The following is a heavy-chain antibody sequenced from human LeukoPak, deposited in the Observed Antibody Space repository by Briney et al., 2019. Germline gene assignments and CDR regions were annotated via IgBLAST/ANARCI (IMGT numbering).Heavy chain of an antibody. CDR2: ISYDGSNK. J-gene: IGHJ4*02. CDR3: ARVAVADYFDY. D-gene: IGHD6-19*01. CDR1: GFTFSSYA. V-gene: IGHV3-30-3*01. Sequence: GRSLRLSCAASGFTFSSYAMHWVRQAPGKGLEWVAVISYDGSNKYYADSVKGRFTISRDNSKNTLYLQMNSLRAEDTAVYYCARVAVADYFDYWGQGTLVTVSS.